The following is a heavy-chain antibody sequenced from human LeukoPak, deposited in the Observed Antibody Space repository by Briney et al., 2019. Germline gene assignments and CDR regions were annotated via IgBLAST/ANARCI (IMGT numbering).Heavy chain of an antibody. CDR2: MSYDGSKE. V-gene: IGHV3-30*03. CDR1: GFTFSSYG. D-gene: IGHD5/OR15-5a*01. CDR3: LVWKHVFDR. Sequence: PGGSLRLSCAASGFTFSSYGMHWVRQAPGKGLEWVAVMSYDGSKEYYADSVKGRFTIPRDNSKNTLYLQMNSLRVEDTAVYYCLVWKHVFDRWGQGTLVTVSS. J-gene: IGHJ5*02.